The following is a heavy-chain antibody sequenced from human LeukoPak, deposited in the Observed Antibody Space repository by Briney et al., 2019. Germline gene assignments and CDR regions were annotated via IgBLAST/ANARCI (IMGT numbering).Heavy chain of an antibody. D-gene: IGHD4-17*01. CDR2: ISGSGGST. V-gene: IGHV3-23*01. Sequence: GGSLRLSCAASGFTFSSYAMSWVRQAPGKGLEWDSAISGSGGSTYYADSVKGRFTISRDNSKNTLYLQMNSLRAEDTAVYYCAKDLEVTTRGYWGQGTLVTVSS. CDR3: AKDLEVTTRGY. J-gene: IGHJ4*02. CDR1: GFTFSSYA.